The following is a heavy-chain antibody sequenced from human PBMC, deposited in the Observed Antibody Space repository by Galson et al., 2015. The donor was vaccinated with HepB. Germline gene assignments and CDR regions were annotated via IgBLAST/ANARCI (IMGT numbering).Heavy chain of an antibody. CDR3: AKLSLEWRRFANNDY. V-gene: IGHV3-30*02. CDR1: GFTLSSYD. Sequence: SLRLSCAASGFTLSSYDMHWVRQAPGKGLEWVAFIRFDGSYKYYAASVKGRFTISRDNSKNTLSLQMNSLRAEDTALYYRAKLSLEWRRFANNDYWGQGTLVTVSS. D-gene: IGHD5-12*01. J-gene: IGHJ4*02. CDR2: IRFDGSYK.